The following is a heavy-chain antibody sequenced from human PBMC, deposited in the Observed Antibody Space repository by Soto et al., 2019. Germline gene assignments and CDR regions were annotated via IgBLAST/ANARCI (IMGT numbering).Heavy chain of an antibody. J-gene: IGHJ4*02. CDR2: IYYSGST. D-gene: IGHD3-3*01. CDR3: ASQPTLLRFLEWLPFSDY. Sequence: SETLSLTCTVSGGSISSSSYYWGWIRQPPGKGLEWIGSIYYSGSTYYNPSLKSRVTISVDTSKNQFSLKLSSVTAADTAVYYCASQPTLLRFLEWLPFSDYSGQGTLVTVSS. CDR1: GGSISSSSYY. V-gene: IGHV4-39*01.